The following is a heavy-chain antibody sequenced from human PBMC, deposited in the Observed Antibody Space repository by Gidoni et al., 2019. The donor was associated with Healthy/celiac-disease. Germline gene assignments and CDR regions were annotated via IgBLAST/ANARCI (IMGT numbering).Heavy chain of an antibody. J-gene: IGHJ4*02. CDR3: ARVGITIFGVVTRFDY. V-gene: IGHV1-2*02. D-gene: IGHD3-3*01. CDR1: GYTFTGYY. Sequence: QVQLVQSGAEVKKPGASVTVSCKASGYTFTGYYIHWVRQAPGQGLEWMGWINPNSGGTNYAQNFQGRVTMTRDTSISTAYMELSRLRSDDTAVYYCARVGITIFGVVTRFDYWGQGTLVTVSS. CDR2: INPNSGGT.